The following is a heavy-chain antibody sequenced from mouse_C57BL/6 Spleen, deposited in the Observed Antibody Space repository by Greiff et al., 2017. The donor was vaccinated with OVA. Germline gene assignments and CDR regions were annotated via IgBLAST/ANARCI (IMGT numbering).Heavy chain of an antibody. D-gene: IGHD2-1*01. Sequence: VQLQQPGAELVRPGTSVKLSCKASGYTFTTYWMHWVKQKPGQGLEWIGVFHPYNSYTNYNQKFKGKATLTVDKSSSTVYMQLSRLTSEDSAVYYCAKYGNYDYAMDYWGQGTSVTVSS. CDR1: GYTFTTYW. CDR3: AKYGNYDYAMDY. CDR2: FHPYNSYT. V-gene: IGHV1-59*01. J-gene: IGHJ4*01.